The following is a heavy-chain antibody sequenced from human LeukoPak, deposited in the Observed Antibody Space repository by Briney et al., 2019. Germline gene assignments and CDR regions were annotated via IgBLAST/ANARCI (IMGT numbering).Heavy chain of an antibody. Sequence: PSETLSLTCTVSGGSISSGGYYWSWIRQHPGKGLEWIGYIYYSGSTYYNPSLRSRVTISVDTSKNQFSLKLSSVTAADTGVYYCARVAPEPGIAAARHFYYWGQGTLVTVSS. J-gene: IGHJ4*02. V-gene: IGHV4-31*03. D-gene: IGHD6-25*01. CDR1: GGSISSGGYY. CDR2: IYYSGST. CDR3: ARVAPEPGIAAARHFYY.